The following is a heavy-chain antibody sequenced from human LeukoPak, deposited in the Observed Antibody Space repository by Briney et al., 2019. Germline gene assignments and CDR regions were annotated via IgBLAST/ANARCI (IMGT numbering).Heavy chain of an antibody. CDR2: ISYDGSNK. D-gene: IGHD6-19*01. J-gene: IGHJ4*02. V-gene: IGHV3-30*18. Sequence: PGGSLRLSCAASGFTFSSYGMHWVRQAAGKGREWGAVISYDGSNKYYADSVKGRFTISRDNSKNTLYLQMNSLRAEDTAVYYCAKDNPLAVALDYWGQGTLVTVSS. CDR3: AKDNPLAVALDY. CDR1: GFTFSSYG.